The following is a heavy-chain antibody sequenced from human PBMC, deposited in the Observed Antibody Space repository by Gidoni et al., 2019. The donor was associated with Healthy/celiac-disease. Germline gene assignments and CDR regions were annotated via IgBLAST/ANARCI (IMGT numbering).Heavy chain of an antibody. Sequence: QVQLVQSGAEVKKHGASVKVSCKASGSTFTRYYLHWVRQAPGQGIAWMGIINPSGGSTSYEQKFQGRVTMTRDTSTSTVYMELSSLRSEDTAVYYCARLTPGTDAFDIWGQGTMVTVSS. CDR1: GSTFTRYY. V-gene: IGHV1-46*01. CDR3: ARLTPGTDAFDI. D-gene: IGHD3-10*01. CDR2: INPSGGST. J-gene: IGHJ3*02.